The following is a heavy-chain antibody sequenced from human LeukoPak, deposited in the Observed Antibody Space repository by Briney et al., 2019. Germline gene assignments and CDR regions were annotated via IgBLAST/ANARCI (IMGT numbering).Heavy chain of an antibody. D-gene: IGHD3-10*01. CDR2: IIPIFGTA. J-gene: IGHJ5*02. Sequence: ASVKVSCKASGGTFSSYAISWVRQAPGQGLEWMGGIIPIFGTANYAQKFQGRVTITADESTSTAYMELSSLRSEDTAVYYCAKDYSKTGYYGSGTYYRPNWFDPWGQGTLVTVSS. CDR1: GGTFSSYA. CDR3: AKDYSKTGYYGSGTYYRPNWFDP. V-gene: IGHV1-69*13.